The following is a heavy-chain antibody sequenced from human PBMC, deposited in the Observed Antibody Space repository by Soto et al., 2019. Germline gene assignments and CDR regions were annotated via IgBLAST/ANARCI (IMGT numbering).Heavy chain of an antibody. Sequence: QVQLQESGPGLVKPSGTLSLSCAVSGGSISSSHWWTWVRQPPGKGLEWIGEIYHSGSTNYNPSHKGGVPMSENTSRDQFSLNLRLVPAADTAVYYCARSGGGEDYWGQGILVTVSS. CDR3: ARSGGGEDY. J-gene: IGHJ4*02. V-gene: IGHV4-4*02. CDR1: GGSISSSHW. CDR2: IYHSGST. D-gene: IGHD3-16*01.